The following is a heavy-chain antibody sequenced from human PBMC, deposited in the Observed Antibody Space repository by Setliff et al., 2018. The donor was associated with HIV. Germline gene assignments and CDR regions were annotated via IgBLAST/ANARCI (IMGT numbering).Heavy chain of an antibody. CDR3: ARGYDFWSGKAPHWFDP. Sequence: SETLSLTCAVSGASISSSYWWNWVRQPPGKGLEWIGEISHSGTTNYNPSLKSRASISVDKSKNQFLLKLNSVTAADTAVYYCARGYDFWSGKAPHWFDPWGQGTLVTVSS. V-gene: IGHV4-4*02. J-gene: IGHJ5*02. CDR1: GASISSSYW. D-gene: IGHD3-3*01. CDR2: ISHSGTT.